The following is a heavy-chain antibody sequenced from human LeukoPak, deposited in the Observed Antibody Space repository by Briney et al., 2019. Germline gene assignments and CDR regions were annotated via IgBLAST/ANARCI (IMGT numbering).Heavy chain of an antibody. D-gene: IGHD3-3*01. CDR2: INHSGST. J-gene: IGHJ6*03. V-gene: IGHV4-34*01. CDR3: ARGRVPEYYDFWSGHTGSYYYYYMDV. CDR1: GGSFSGYY. Sequence: SETLSLTCAVYGGSFSGYYWSWIRQPPGKGLEWIGEINHSGSTNYNPSLKSRVTISVDTSKNQFSPKLSSVTAADTAVYYCARGRVPEYYDFWSGHTGSYYYYYMDVWGKGTTVTVSS.